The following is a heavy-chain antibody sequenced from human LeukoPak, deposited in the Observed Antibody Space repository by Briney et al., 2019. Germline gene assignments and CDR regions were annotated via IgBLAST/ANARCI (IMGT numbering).Heavy chain of an antibody. CDR2: ISGSGGST. Sequence: GGSLRLSCAASGFTFSSYAMSWVRQAPGKGLEWVSAISGSGGSTYYTDSVKGRFTISRDNSKNTLYLQMNSLRAEDTAVYYCAKDQHDYGDYLDAFDIWGQGTMVTVSS. J-gene: IGHJ3*02. D-gene: IGHD4-17*01. CDR3: AKDQHDYGDYLDAFDI. CDR1: GFTFSSYA. V-gene: IGHV3-23*01.